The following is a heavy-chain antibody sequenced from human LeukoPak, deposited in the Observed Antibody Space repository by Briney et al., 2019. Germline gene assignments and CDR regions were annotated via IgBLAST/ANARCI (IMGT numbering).Heavy chain of an antibody. V-gene: IGHV3-48*03. D-gene: IGHD6-19*01. Sequence: PGGSLRLSCAASGFTFSNFAMHWVRQAPGKGLEWISYISSSGNTIYYADSVKGRFTISRDNAQNSLYLQMNSLSVENTAVYYCASRSRDYWGQGTLVTVSS. J-gene: IGHJ4*02. CDR2: ISSSGNTI. CDR1: GFTFSNFA. CDR3: ASRSRDY.